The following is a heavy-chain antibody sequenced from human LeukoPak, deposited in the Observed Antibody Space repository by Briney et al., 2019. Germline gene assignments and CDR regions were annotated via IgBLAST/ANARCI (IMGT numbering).Heavy chain of an antibody. J-gene: IGHJ4*02. Sequence: KESGPTLVKPTQTLTLTCTFSGFSLSTSGVGVGWIRQPPGKALEWLALIYWNDDKRYSPSLKSRLTITKDTSKNQVVLTMTNMDPVDTATYYCAHINPVHEEYQLLSPYFDYWGQGTLVTVSS. CDR2: IYWNDDK. V-gene: IGHV2-5*01. CDR1: GFSLSTSGVG. D-gene: IGHD2-2*01. CDR3: AHINPVHEEYQLLSPYFDY.